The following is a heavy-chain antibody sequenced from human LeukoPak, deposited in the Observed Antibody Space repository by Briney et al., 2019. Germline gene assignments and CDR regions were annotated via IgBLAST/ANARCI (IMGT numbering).Heavy chain of an antibody. CDR3: ARHDSFIPY. CDR1: GFTFNYYA. Sequence: GGSLTLSCAASGFTFNYYAMSWLPQAPGKGLEWVTGISDSGGSTYYTDSAKGRFTISRDNSKNTVYLQMNNLRAEDTAVYFCARHDSFIPYWGQGSLVTVSS. D-gene: IGHD5-18*01. CDR2: ISDSGGST. V-gene: IGHV3-23*01. J-gene: IGHJ4*02.